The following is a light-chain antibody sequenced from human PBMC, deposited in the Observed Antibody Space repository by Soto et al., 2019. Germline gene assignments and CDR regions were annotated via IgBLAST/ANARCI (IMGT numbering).Light chain of an antibody. CDR2: TTS. V-gene: IGKV3-20*01. CDR1: QTVTSSC. J-gene: IGKJ3*01. Sequence: EIVLTQSPDTLSLSPGERATLSCTASQTVTSSCLAWYQRKPGQAPRLLIHTTSTRATDIPARFSGSGSGTDFTLTISILQPEDFAVYYCQQCGGSPLFSFGPGTRVDI. CDR3: QQCGGSPLFS.